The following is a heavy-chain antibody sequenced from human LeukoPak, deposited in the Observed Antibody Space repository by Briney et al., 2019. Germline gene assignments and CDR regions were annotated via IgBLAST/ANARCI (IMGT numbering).Heavy chain of an antibody. CDR1: GFTFSSYA. CDR3: ARVGQWLVPEIYYYGMDV. D-gene: IGHD6-19*01. J-gene: IGHJ6*02. Sequence: PGGSLRLSCAASGFTFSSYAMHWVRQAPGKGLEWVAVITYDGSNKYYADSVKGRFTISRDNSKNTLYLQMNSLRAEDTAVYYCARVGQWLVPEIYYYGMDVWGQGTTVTVSS. V-gene: IGHV3-30-3*01. CDR2: ITYDGSNK.